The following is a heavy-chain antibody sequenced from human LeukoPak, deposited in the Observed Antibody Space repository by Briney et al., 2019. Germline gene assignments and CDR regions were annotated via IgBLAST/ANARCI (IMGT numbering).Heavy chain of an antibody. Sequence: PGGSLRLSCAASGFSFSNFGMLWVRQAPGKGLEWVAIVSHDGSQQFYADSVKGRFTISRDNSQNTPHLQMSSLRVEDTGVYYCAKETDASSSYNFHYWGQGALVTVFS. CDR1: GFSFSNFG. D-gene: IGHD3-22*01. CDR2: VSHDGSQQ. CDR3: AKETDASSSYNFHY. V-gene: IGHV3-30*18. J-gene: IGHJ4*02.